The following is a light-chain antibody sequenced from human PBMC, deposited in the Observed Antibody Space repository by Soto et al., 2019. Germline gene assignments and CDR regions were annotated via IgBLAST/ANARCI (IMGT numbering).Light chain of an antibody. Sequence: QSVLTQPPSVSGAPGQRVTLSCTGNTSNLGAGYDVYWYQQLPGAAPKLVIFGNRNRPSGVPERFSGSKSGTSASLAITGLQAEDEADYYCQAYDYTLTASVFGGGTKVTVL. V-gene: IGLV1-40*01. CDR3: QAYDYTLTASV. CDR2: GNR. J-gene: IGLJ3*02. CDR1: TSNLGAGYD.